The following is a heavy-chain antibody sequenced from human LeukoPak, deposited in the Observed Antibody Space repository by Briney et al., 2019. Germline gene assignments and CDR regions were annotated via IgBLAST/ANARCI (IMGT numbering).Heavy chain of an antibody. CDR2: ISGSGGST. J-gene: IGHJ4*02. D-gene: IGHD5-18*01. CDR1: GFTFSSYA. Sequence: GGSLRLSCAASGFTFSSYAMSWVRQAPGKGLEWVSAISGSGGSTYYADSVKGRFTISRDNSKNTLYLQMNSLRAEDTAVYYCAKDLFSVDTAMVDYWGQGTLVTVPS. V-gene: IGHV3-23*01. CDR3: AKDLFSVDTAMVDY.